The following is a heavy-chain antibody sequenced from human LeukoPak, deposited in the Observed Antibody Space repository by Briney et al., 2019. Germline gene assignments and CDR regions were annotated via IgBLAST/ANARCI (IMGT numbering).Heavy chain of an antibody. Sequence: EASVKVSCKASGGTFSSYAISWVRQAPGQGLEWMGGIIPIFGTANYAQKFQGRVTITADKSTSTAYMELSSLRSEDTAVYYCAREGPGIAARPLDYWGQGTLVTVSS. CDR3: AREGPGIAARPLDY. J-gene: IGHJ4*02. D-gene: IGHD6-6*01. V-gene: IGHV1-69*06. CDR1: GGTFSSYA. CDR2: IIPIFGTA.